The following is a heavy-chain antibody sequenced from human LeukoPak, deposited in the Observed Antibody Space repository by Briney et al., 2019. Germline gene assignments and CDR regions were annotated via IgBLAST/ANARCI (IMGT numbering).Heavy chain of an antibody. J-gene: IGHJ6*03. CDR3: ARDRSPFYYYFMDV. D-gene: IGHD2-15*01. CDR1: GCPLSSSFYK. Sequence: PSETLSLTCTVSGCPLSSSFYKCAWTRQSPGKGLEWSVSMYYSGNTYYHPSLKRRVSMSVDASNSQFSLRLRPVTAADTAIYYCARDRSPFYYYFMDVWGKGTTVSVSS. CDR2: MYYSGNT. V-gene: IGHV4-39*02.